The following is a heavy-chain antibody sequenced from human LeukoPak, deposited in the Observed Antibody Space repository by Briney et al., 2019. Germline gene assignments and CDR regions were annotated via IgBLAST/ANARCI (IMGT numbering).Heavy chain of an antibody. D-gene: IGHD3-3*01. Sequence: GGSLRLPCAASGFIFSSHWMSWVRQAPGKGLEGVAHIKQDGTKISSVDSVEGRFTTSTDNGENSLYLQMNSLRGEDTAVYYCARWRGAQSELDYWGQGTLVTVSS. V-gene: IGHV3-7*01. CDR2: IKQDGTKI. CDR3: ARWRGAQSELDY. J-gene: IGHJ4*02. CDR1: GFIFSSHW.